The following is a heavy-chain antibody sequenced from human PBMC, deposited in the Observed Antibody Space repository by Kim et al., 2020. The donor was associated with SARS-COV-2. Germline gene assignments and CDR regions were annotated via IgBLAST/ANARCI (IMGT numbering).Heavy chain of an antibody. D-gene: IGHD5-12*01. J-gene: IGHJ4*02. Sequence: TNYAGSVKGRFTISRHNSKNAVYLQMNSLRAEDTAVYYCASSGPPTHLDSWGQGTLVTVSS. CDR2: T. V-gene: IGHV3-66*01. CDR3: ASSGPPTHLDS.